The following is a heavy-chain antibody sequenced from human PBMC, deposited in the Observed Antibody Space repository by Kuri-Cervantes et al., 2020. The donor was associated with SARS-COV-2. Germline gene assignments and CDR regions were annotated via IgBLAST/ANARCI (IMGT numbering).Heavy chain of an antibody. V-gene: IGHV3-30*02. Sequence: LSLTCVASGFTFSSYGMHWVRQAPGKGLEWVAFIRYDGSNKYYADSVKGRFTISRDNSKNTLYLQMNSLRAEDTAVYYCARAYSGSYYSWFDPWGQGTLVTVSS. D-gene: IGHD1-26*01. J-gene: IGHJ5*02. CDR1: GFTFSSYG. CDR3: ARAYSGSYYSWFDP. CDR2: IRYDGSNK.